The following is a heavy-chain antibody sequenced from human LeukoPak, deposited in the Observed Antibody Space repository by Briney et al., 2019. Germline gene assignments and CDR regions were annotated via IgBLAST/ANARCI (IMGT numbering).Heavy chain of an antibody. Sequence: LRLSRVPCRCKFSDQFIHWLRQPPPKGRDGVGRGKNKHRRYTTEYDASLQGRITISRDVSASSLYLQMNSLRTEDTAVYYCGRIAINANNGMDVWGQGTTVTVSS. V-gene: IGHV3-72*01. D-gene: IGHD1/OR15-1a*01. CDR3: GRIAINANNGMDV. CDR2: GKNKHRRYTT. J-gene: IGHJ6*02. CDR1: RCKFSDQF.